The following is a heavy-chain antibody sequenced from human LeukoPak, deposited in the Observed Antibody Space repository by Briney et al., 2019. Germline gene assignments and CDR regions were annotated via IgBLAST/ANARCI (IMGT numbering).Heavy chain of an antibody. CDR1: GGSISSGGYS. CDR3: ASLNYDILTGWWFDP. CDR2: IYHSGST. D-gene: IGHD3-9*01. J-gene: IGHJ5*02. V-gene: IGHV4-30-2*01. Sequence: PSETLSLTCAVSGGSISSGGYSWSWIRQPPGKGLEWIGYIYHSGSTCYNPSLKSRVTISVDRSKDQFSLKLSSVTAADTAVYYCASLNYDILTGWWFDPWGQGTLVTVSS.